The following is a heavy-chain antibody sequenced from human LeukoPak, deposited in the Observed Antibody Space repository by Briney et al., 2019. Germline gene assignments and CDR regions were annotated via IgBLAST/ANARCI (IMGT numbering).Heavy chain of an antibody. CDR1: GGSVGSSPYY. J-gene: IGHJ6*03. Sequence: SETLSLTCTVSGGSVGSSPYYWAWVRQPPGKGLEWIGYIYYSGSTNYSPSLRSRVTISVDTSKNQFSLKLSSVTAADTAVYYCARVPAAGTAPDYYYYYMDVWGKGTTVTVSS. CDR3: ARVPAAGTAPDYYYYYMDV. V-gene: IGHV4-61*01. D-gene: IGHD6-13*01. CDR2: IYYSGST.